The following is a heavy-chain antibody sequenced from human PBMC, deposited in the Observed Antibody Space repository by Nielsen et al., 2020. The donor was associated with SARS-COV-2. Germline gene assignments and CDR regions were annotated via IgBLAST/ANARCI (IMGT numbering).Heavy chain of an antibody. Sequence: RGSLRLSCAASGFTFSSYAMSWVRQAPGKGLEWVSAISGSGGSTYYADSVKGRFTISRDNSKNTLYLQMNSLRAEDTAVYYCANYYYDSSGYSTINDAFDIWGQGTMVTVSS. J-gene: IGHJ3*02. D-gene: IGHD3-22*01. V-gene: IGHV3-23*01. CDR3: ANYYYDSSGYSTINDAFDI. CDR1: GFTFSSYA. CDR2: ISGSGGST.